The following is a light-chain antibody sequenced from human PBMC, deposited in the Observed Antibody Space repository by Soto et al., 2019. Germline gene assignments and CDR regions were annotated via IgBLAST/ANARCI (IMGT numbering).Light chain of an antibody. J-gene: IGLJ1*01. V-gene: IGLV2-14*01. CDR1: SSDVGGYNY. CDR3: SSYTGSSTPYV. CDR2: EVS. Sequence: QSVLTQPASVSGSPGQSITISCTGTSSDVGGYNYVSWYQQHPGKAPKLMIYEVSNRPSGVSNRFSGSKSGNTASLTISGLQAEDEADYYCSSYTGSSTPYVFGTGTK.